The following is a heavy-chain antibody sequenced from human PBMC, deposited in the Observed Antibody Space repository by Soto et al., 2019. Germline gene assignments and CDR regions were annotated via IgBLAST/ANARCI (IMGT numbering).Heavy chain of an antibody. CDR1: GFTFSSYA. V-gene: IGHV3-30-3*01. D-gene: IGHD3-10*01. CDR2: ISYDGSNK. Sequence: QVQLVESGGGVVQPGRSLRLSCAASGFTFSSYARHWVRQAPGKGLEWVAVISYDGSNKYYADSVKGRFTISRDNSKNTLYLQMNSLRAEDTAVYYCARITGITMVRGGTGMDVWGQGTTVTVSS. CDR3: ARITGITMVRGGTGMDV. J-gene: IGHJ6*02.